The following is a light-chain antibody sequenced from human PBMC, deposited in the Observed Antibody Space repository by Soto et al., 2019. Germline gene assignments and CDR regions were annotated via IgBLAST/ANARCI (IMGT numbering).Light chain of an antibody. CDR2: GAS. CDR3: QQYDSSPRT. J-gene: IGKJ1*01. V-gene: IGKV3-20*01. Sequence: EIVLTQSPGTLSLSPGERSTLSCMASQSVSSRSLAWYQQKPGQSPRLVISGASSRAADIPERFSGSGSGTDFTLTINRLAPEDFEFYYCQQYDSSPRTFGQGTKVDIK. CDR1: QSVSSRS.